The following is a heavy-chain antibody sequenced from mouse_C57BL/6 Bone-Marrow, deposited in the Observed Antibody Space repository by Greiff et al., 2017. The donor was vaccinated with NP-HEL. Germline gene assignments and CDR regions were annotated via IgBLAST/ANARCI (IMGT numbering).Heavy chain of an antibody. Sequence: EVKVEESGAELVRPGASVKLSCTASGFNIKDYYMHWVKQRPEQGLEWIGRIDPEDGDTEYAPKFQGKATMTADTSSNTAYLQLSSLTSEDTAVYYCMYYGSSPWFAYWGQGTLVTVSA. CDR2: IDPEDGDT. CDR1: GFNIKDYY. J-gene: IGHJ3*01. CDR3: MYYGSSPWFAY. D-gene: IGHD1-1*01. V-gene: IGHV14-1*01.